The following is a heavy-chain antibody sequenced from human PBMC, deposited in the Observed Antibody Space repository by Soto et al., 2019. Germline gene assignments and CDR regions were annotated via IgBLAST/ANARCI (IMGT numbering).Heavy chain of an antibody. CDR2: ISAYNGNT. CDR1: GYTFTSYG. D-gene: IGHD3-10*01. CDR3: ARGRSYYGSGSYYKPHFDY. J-gene: IGHJ4*02. V-gene: IGHV1-18*01. Sequence: RASVKVSCKASGYTFTSYGISWVRQAPGQGLEWMGWISAYNGNTNYAQKLQGRVTMTTDTSTNTAYMELRSLRSDDTAVYYCARGRSYYGSGSYYKPHFDYWGQGTLVTVSS.